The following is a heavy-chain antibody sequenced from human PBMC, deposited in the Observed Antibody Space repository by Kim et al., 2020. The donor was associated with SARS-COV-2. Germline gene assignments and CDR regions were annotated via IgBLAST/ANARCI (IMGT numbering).Heavy chain of an antibody. V-gene: IGHV3-21*01. CDR3: AREGCIYGDYVGYFDL. CDR1: GFTFSSYS. D-gene: IGHD4-17*01. CDR2: ISSSSSYI. Sequence: GGSLRLSCAASGFTFSSYSMNWVRQAPGKGLEWVSSISSSSSYIYYADSVKGRFTISRDNAKNSLYLQMNSLRAEDTAVYYCAREGCIYGDYVGYFDLWGRGTLVTVSS. J-gene: IGHJ2*01.